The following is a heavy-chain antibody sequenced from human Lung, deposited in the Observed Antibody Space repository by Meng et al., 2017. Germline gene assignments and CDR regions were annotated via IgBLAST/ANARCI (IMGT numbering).Heavy chain of an antibody. V-gene: IGHV3-74*01. CDR1: GFTFSTHW. CDR3: ARGGVTTDD. J-gene: IGHJ4*02. CDR2: ITGDGSST. D-gene: IGHD4-17*01. Sequence: EGQLVGSGGGLVQPGGSVSLSGAAPGFTFSTHWMHWVRQAPGKGLWWVSRITGDGSSTIYAESVQGRFTMSRDNAKNTLSLQMNSLRAEDTAVYYCARGGVTTDDWGQGTLVTVSS.